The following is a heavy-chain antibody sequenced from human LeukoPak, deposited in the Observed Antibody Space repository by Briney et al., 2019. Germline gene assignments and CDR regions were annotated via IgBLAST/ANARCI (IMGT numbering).Heavy chain of an antibody. V-gene: IGHV3-15*07. Sequence: GGSLRLSCAASGFTFSNAWMNWVRQAPGKGLEWVGRIKSKTDGGTTDYAAPVKGRFTISRDDSKNTLYLQMNSLKTEDTAVYYCTTDEDDILTGYYADYWGQGTLVTVSS. CDR2: IKSKTDGGTT. CDR3: TTDEDDILTGYYADY. D-gene: IGHD3-9*01. CDR1: GFTFSNAW. J-gene: IGHJ4*02.